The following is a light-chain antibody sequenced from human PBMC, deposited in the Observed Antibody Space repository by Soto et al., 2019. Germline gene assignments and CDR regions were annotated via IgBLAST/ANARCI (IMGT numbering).Light chain of an antibody. Sequence: EIVMTQSPATLSVSPGERATLSCRASQSVSSNLAWHQQKAGQAPRLLINGASTRATGIPARFSGSGSGTEFTLTISSLQSEDVAVYYCQQYNNWPPNTFGQGTKVDIK. CDR2: GAS. J-gene: IGKJ1*01. CDR3: QQYNNWPPNT. V-gene: IGKV3-15*01. CDR1: QSVSSN.